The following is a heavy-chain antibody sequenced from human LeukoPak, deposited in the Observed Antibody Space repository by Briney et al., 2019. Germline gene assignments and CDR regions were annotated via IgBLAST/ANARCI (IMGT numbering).Heavy chain of an antibody. J-gene: IGHJ4*02. CDR1: GFTFDRFT. CDR3: ARDMDPKYSYGYSLWG. Sequence: GGSLRLSCAASGFTFDRFTIHWVRQTPGKGLEWVSLINRRGHTFYADSVKGRFTISRDNSKNTLYLQMNSLRAEDTAVYYCARDMDPKYSYGYSLWGWGQGTLVTVSS. V-gene: IGHV3-43*01. CDR2: INRRGHT. D-gene: IGHD5-18*01.